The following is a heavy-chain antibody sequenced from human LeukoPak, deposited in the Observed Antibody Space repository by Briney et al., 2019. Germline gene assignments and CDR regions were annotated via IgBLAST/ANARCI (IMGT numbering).Heavy chain of an antibody. Sequence: PGRSLRLSCAASGFTFSSYGMHWVRQAPGKGLEGVAVIWYDGSNKYYADSVKGRFTISRDNSKNTLYLQMNSLRAEDTAVYYCARVGLSTFDYWGQGTLVTVSS. CDR1: GFTFSSYG. J-gene: IGHJ4*02. D-gene: IGHD5/OR15-5a*01. V-gene: IGHV3-33*01. CDR3: ARVGLSTFDY. CDR2: IWYDGSNK.